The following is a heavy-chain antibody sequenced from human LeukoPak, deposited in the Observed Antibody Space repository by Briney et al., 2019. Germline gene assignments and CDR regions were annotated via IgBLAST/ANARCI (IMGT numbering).Heavy chain of an antibody. Sequence: GGSLRLSCAASGFTFSSYSMNWVRQAPGKGLEWVSSISSSRSYIYYADSVKGRFTISRDNAKNSLYLQMNSLRAEDTAVYYCARGGSVVFDYWGQGTLVTVSS. V-gene: IGHV3-21*01. D-gene: IGHD3-10*01. CDR1: GFTFSSYS. CDR2: ISSSRSYI. J-gene: IGHJ4*02. CDR3: ARGGSVVFDY.